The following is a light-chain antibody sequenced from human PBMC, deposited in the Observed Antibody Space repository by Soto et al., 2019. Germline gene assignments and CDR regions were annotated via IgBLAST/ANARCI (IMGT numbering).Light chain of an antibody. V-gene: IGKV1D-12*01. Sequence: DIQMTQSPSSVSASVGDRVTITXXXXXXXXXXLAWYQQKRGKAPKLLIYAASSLQSGVPSRFXXXXXXXDXXXXXXXXXXXXFATYYCXXANSFPFTFGQGTRLEIK. CDR3: XXANSFPFT. CDR2: AAS. J-gene: IGKJ5*01. CDR1: XXXXXX.